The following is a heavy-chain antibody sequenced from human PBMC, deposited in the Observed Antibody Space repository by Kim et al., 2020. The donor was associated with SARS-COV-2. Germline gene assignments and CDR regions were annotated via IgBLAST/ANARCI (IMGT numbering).Heavy chain of an antibody. Sequence: GGSLRLSCTASGFTFSTYNMNWVRQAPGKGLEWVSSISSSGTYIYYADSLKGRFTISRDNAKNSLYLQMSSLRAEDTAVYYCARDPVAARSSYYFDFWGQGTLVTVSS. CDR3: ARDPVAARSSYYFDF. V-gene: IGHV3-21*01. CDR2: ISSSGTYI. D-gene: IGHD6-6*01. CDR1: GFTFSTYN. J-gene: IGHJ4*02.